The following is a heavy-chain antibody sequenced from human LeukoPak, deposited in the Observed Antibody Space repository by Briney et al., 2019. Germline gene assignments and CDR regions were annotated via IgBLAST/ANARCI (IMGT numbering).Heavy chain of an antibody. D-gene: IGHD3-10*01. CDR1: GFTFSGYA. J-gene: IGHJ4*02. CDR3: AKFTRTLVRGALVH. CDR2: IGGSGGST. V-gene: IGHV3-23*01. Sequence: GGSLRLSCAASGFTFSGYAMSWVRPAPGKGREGGLAIGGSGGSTYSAESVKGRFTNSRDDSKNTLYLQMNSLRAEDTAVYYCAKFTRTLVRGALVHWGQGTLVTVSS.